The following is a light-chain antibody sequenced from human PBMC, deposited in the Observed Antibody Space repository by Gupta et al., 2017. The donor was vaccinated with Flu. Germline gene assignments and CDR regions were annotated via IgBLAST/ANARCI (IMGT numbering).Light chain of an antibody. V-gene: IGKV3-20*01. CDR1: QSVSSDS. CDR2: GAS. J-gene: IGKJ1*01. Sequence: ERATLYCRASQSVSSDSLAWFQQKPGQAPRLVIYGASSRATGIPDRFSGGGSGTDFTLTINRLEPEDSAVFYCHQYGSPPWTFGQGTKVEI. CDR3: HQYGSPPWT.